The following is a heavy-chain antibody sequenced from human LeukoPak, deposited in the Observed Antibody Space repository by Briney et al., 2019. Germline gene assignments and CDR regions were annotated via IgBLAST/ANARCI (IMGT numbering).Heavy chain of an antibody. CDR1: GGSISSGSYY. V-gene: IGHV4-61*02. CDR3: ARDLSYGSGSYTLDY. Sequence: SETLSLTCTVSGGSISSGSYYWRWIRQPAGKGLEWIGRIYTSGSTNYNPSLKSRVTISVDSSKNQFSLKLSSVTAADTAVYYCARDLSYGSGSYTLDYWGQGTLVTVSS. J-gene: IGHJ4*02. CDR2: IYTSGST. D-gene: IGHD3-10*01.